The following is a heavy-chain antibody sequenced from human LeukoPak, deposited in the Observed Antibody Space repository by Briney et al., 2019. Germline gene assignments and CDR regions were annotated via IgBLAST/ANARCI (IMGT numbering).Heavy chain of an antibody. CDR3: SRDYYDFWTGYSYTLEH. J-gene: IGHJ4*02. CDR2: ISGYNGNT. V-gene: IGHV1-18*01. Sequence: ASVKVSSKASGYTFTSYGISWVRQAPGQGREWMGWISGYNGNTHYAQKLQGRVTMTTDTSASTAYLELRSLRSDDTAVYFCSRDYYDFWTGYSYTLEHWGQGTLVTVSS. D-gene: IGHD3-3*01. CDR1: GYTFTSYG.